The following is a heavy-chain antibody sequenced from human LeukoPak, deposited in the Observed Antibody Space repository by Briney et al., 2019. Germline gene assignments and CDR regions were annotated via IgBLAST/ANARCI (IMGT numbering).Heavy chain of an antibody. J-gene: IGHJ4*02. V-gene: IGHV4-59*01. D-gene: IGHD4-17*01. CDR1: GGSINYYY. CDR2: IYYSAST. Sequence: MPSETLSLTCTVSGGSINYYYWSWIRQSPGKGLEWIGYIYYSASTNYTPSLQSPVTISVDTSKNQFSLKLSSVPAADTAVYYCARVTVTTRAFDYWGQGTLVTVSS. CDR3: ARVTVTTRAFDY.